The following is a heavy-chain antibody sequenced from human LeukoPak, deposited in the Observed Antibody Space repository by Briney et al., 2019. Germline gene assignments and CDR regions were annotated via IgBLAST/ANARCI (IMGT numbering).Heavy chain of an antibody. CDR1: GGTFSSYA. CDR2: IIPIFGTA. D-gene: IGHD6-13*01. Sequence: SVKVSCKASGGTFSSYAISWVRQAPGQGLEWMGGIIPIFGTANYAQKLQGRVTMTTDTSTSTAYMELRSLRSDDTAVYYCARQYSSSLRGSFDYWGQGTLVTVSS. V-gene: IGHV1-69*05. J-gene: IGHJ4*02. CDR3: ARQYSSSLRGSFDY.